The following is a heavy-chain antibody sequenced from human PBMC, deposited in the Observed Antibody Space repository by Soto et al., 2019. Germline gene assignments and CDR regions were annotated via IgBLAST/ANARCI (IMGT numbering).Heavy chain of an antibody. D-gene: IGHD4-17*01. J-gene: IGHJ4*02. Sequence: QAQLVQSGAEVKKPGASVKVSCKASGYTFTTYDINWVRQAAGQGPEWMGWMNPNSGNTGYAQKCQGRVTMTRDTSISTAYLELSSLRSEDTAVYYCARGRGGYGDYTAWGQGTLVTVSS. CDR1: GYTFTTYD. CDR2: MNPNSGNT. V-gene: IGHV1-8*01. CDR3: ARGRGGYGDYTA.